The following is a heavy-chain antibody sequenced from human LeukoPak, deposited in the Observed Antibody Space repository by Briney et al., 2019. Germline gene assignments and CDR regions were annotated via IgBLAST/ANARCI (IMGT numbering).Heavy chain of an antibody. CDR2: IKQDGSEK. J-gene: IGHJ4*02. Sequence: PGGSLRLSCAASGFTFSSYAMHWVRQAPGKGLEWVANIKQDGSEKSYVDSVKGRFTISRDNAKNSLYLQMDSLRAEDTAVYYCAREMEGFDYWGQGTLVTVSS. V-gene: IGHV3-7*01. CDR3: AREMEGFDY. D-gene: IGHD2-8*01. CDR1: GFTFSSYA.